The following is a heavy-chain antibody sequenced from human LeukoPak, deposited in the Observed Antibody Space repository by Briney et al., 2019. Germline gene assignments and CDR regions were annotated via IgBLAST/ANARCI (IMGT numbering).Heavy chain of an antibody. CDR2: ISAYNGNT. J-gene: IGHJ4*02. D-gene: IGHD3-22*01. CDR1: GYTLTGYD. Sequence: GASVKVSCQASGYTLTGYDMHWVRQAPGQGLEWMGWISAYNGNTNYAQKLQGRVTMTTDTSTSTAYMELRSLRSDDTAVYYCARDLRAYSSGYTDYWGQGTLVTVSS. V-gene: IGHV1-18*04. CDR3: ARDLRAYSSGYTDY.